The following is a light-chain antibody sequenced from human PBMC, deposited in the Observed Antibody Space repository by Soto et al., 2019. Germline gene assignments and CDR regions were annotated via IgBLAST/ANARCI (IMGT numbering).Light chain of an antibody. CDR1: TRDSHDCNT. V-gene: IGLV2-14*01. CDR3: ASYTNTNVLV. J-gene: IGLJ1*01. Sequence: QSALTQPASVSGSPGQSITICCSGRTRDSHDCNTISWFQHDPGKAPKLILYDVTKRPSVVSPRISRSMFGLTASLIISGLRDDDEADYFCASYTNTNVLVFGTGTKVTVL. CDR2: DVT.